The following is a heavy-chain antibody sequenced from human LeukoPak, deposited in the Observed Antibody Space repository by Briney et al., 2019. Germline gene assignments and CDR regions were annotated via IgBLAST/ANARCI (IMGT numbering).Heavy chain of an antibody. D-gene: IGHD5-12*01. J-gene: IGHJ4*02. CDR1: GFTFSSYG. V-gene: IGHV3-23*01. Sequence: GGSLRLSCAASGFTFSSYGMSWVRQAPGKGLEWVSAISGSGGSTYYADSVKGRFTISRDNSKNTLYLQMNSLRAEDTAVYYCAKDTAGGYSGYESGPYYFDYWGQGTLVTVSS. CDR2: ISGSGGST. CDR3: AKDTAGGYSGYESGPYYFDY.